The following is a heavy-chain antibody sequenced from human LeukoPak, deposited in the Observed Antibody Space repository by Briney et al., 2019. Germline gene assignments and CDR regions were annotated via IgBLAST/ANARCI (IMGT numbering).Heavy chain of an antibody. CDR1: GGSISSYY. V-gene: IGHV4-59*01. CDR3: ARGAYYYDSSGYWFDY. D-gene: IGHD3-22*01. J-gene: IGHJ4*02. CDR2: IYYSGST. Sequence: SETLSLTCTVSGGSISSYYWSWIRQPPGKGLEWIGYIYYSGSTNYNPSLKSRVTISVDTSKNQFSLKLSSVTAADTAVYYCARGAYYYDSSGYWFDYWGQGTLVTVSS.